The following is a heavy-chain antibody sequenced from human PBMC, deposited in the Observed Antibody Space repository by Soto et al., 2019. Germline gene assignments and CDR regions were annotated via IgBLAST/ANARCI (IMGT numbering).Heavy chain of an antibody. CDR2: ISGSGANT. D-gene: IGHD6-19*01. J-gene: IGHJ4*02. Sequence: EVQLLESGGGLVQPGGSLRLSCAASGFTFSSYAMSWVRQAAGKGLEWVSTISGSGANTYYADSVKGRFTISRDNSKNTLYLQMNSLRAEDTAVYYCAKRSLYSSGDVDYWGQGTVVTVSS. CDR3: AKRSLYSSGDVDY. CDR1: GFTFSSYA. V-gene: IGHV3-23*01.